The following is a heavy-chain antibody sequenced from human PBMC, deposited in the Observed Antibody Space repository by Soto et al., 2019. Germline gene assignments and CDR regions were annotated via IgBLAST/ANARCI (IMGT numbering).Heavy chain of an antibody. V-gene: IGHV1-69*13. D-gene: IGHD2-15*01. CDR3: ARGDCSGGSCHEKYYYYYYGMDV. CDR2: IIPIFGTA. J-gene: IGHJ6*02. CDR1: GGTFSSYA. Sequence: SVKVSCKXSGGTFSSYAISWVRQAPGQGLEWMGGIIPIFGTANYAQKFQGRVTITADESTSTAYMELSSLRSEDTAVYYCARGDCSGGSCHEKYYYYYYGMDVWGQGTTVTVSS.